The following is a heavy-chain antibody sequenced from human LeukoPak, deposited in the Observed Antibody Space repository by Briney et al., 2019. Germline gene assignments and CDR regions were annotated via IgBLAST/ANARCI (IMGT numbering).Heavy chain of an antibody. D-gene: IGHD1-7*01. V-gene: IGHV4-34*01. CDR3: ARFMPAGTHSTHTGDY. CDR2: INHSGST. CDR1: GGSFSGYY. J-gene: IGHJ4*02. Sequence: SETLSLTCAVYGGSFSGYYWSWIRQPPGKGLEWIGEINHSGSTNYNPSLKSRVTISVDTSKSQFSLKLSSVTAADTAVYYCARFMPAGTHSTHTGDYWGQGTLVTVSS.